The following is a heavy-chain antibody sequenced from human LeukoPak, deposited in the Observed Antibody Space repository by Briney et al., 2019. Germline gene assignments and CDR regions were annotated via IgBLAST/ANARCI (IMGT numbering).Heavy chain of an antibody. Sequence: SETLSLTCTVSGYSITSAYYWGWIRQPPGKGLEWIGSFFLKGSTYYNPFLKSRVTISVDTSKNQFSLTLSSVTAADTAVYYCARLERGRIDYWGQGTLVTVSS. CDR2: FFLKGST. J-gene: IGHJ4*02. V-gene: IGHV4-38-2*02. CDR3: ARLERGRIDY. D-gene: IGHD3-10*01. CDR1: GYSITSAYY.